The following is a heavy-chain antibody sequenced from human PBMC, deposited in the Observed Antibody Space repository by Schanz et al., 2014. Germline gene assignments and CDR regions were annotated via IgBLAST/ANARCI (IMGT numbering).Heavy chain of an antibody. V-gene: IGHV3-7*01. J-gene: IGHJ4*02. CDR2: INQAASVQ. CDR1: GFTVSSNY. D-gene: IGHD6-13*01. CDR3: VKIGYTHWSLDD. Sequence: PASGFTVSSNYMSWVRQAPGKGLEWVAAINQAASVQYYVDSVKGRFTISRDDAKNSHYLQMNSLRVEDTAVFYCVKIGYTHWSLDDWGQGILVTVSS.